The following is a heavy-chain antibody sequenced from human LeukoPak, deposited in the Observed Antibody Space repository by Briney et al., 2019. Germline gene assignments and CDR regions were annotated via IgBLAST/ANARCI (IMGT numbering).Heavy chain of an antibody. J-gene: IGHJ4*02. CDR3: AKDFDSSSWYANNYFDY. CDR1: GFTFSSYG. V-gene: IGHV3-33*06. CDR2: LWYDGSNK. Sequence: GFLRLSRAASGFTFSSYGMHWVRQAPGKGLEWVVVLWYDGSNKYYSDSVKGRFTISRDNSKNTLYLQMNSLRAEDTAVYYCAKDFDSSSWYANNYFDYWGQGTLVTVSS. D-gene: IGHD6-13*01.